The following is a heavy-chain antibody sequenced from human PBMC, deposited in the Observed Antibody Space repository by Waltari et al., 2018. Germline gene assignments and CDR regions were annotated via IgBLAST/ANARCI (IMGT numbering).Heavy chain of an antibody. V-gene: IGHV4-39*07. CDR3: AREEIGYCSGGSCSRGY. Sequence: QLQLQESGPGLVKPSETLSLTCTVSGGSISSSSYYWGWIRQPPGKGLEWIGSIYYSGRTYYNPSLKSRVTISVDTSKNQFSLKLSSVTAADTAVYYCAREEIGYCSGGSCSRGYWGQGTLVTVSS. D-gene: IGHD2-15*01. CDR2: IYYSGRT. CDR1: GGSISSSSYY. J-gene: IGHJ4*02.